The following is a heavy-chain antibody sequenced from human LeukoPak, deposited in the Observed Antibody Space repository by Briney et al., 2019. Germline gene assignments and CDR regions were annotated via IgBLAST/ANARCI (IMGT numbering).Heavy chain of an antibody. Sequence: SETLSLTCTVSGGSISSYYWSWIRQPAGKGLEWIGRIYTSGSTNYNPSLKSRVTMSVDTSKNQFSLKLSSVTAADTAVYYCARGASSGYFDDAFDIWGQGTMVTVSS. CDR3: ARGASSGYFDDAFDI. CDR2: IYTSGST. D-gene: IGHD3-22*01. V-gene: IGHV4-4*07. CDR1: GGSISSYY. J-gene: IGHJ3*02.